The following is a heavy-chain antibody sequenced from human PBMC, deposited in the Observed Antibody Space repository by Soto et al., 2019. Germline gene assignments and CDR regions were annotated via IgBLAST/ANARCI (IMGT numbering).Heavy chain of an antibody. V-gene: IGHV4-59*01. Sequence: SETLSLTCTVSGGSISSYYWSWIRQPPGKGLEWIGYVYYSGSTNYNPSLKSRVTISVDTSKNQFSLKLSSVTAADTAVYYCARSKGLVRWFDPWGQGTLVTVSS. J-gene: IGHJ5*02. CDR1: GGSISSYY. D-gene: IGHD3-16*02. CDR3: ARSKGLVRWFDP. CDR2: VYYSGST.